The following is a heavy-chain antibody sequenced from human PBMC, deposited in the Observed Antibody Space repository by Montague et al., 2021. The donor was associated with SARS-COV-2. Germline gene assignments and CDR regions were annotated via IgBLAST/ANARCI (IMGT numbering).Heavy chain of an antibody. CDR3: ARESSNSGNYIGHGLDV. CDR1: GFTFYDYI. Sequence: SLRLSCAASGFTFYDYIIHWVRQAPGKGLEWVSSISPTSYYVNYVDSIKGRFTISRDNAKTSVYLQMSSLRAEDTALYYCARESSNSGNYIGHGLDVWGQGTTVTVSS. CDR2: ISPTSYYV. J-gene: IGHJ6*02. D-gene: IGHD4-17*01. V-gene: IGHV3-21*01.